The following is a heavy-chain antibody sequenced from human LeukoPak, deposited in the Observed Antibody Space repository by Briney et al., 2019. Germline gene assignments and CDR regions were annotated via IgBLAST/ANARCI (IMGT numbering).Heavy chain of an antibody. Sequence: PGGSLRLSCAASGFTFSSYSMNWVRQAPGKGLEWVSYISSSSSTIYYADSVKGRFTISRDNAKNSLYLQMNSLRAEDTAVYYCARESRKESFDYWGQGTLVTVSS. J-gene: IGHJ4*02. CDR2: ISSSSSTI. CDR3: ARESRKESFDY. D-gene: IGHD1-14*01. V-gene: IGHV3-48*01. CDR1: GFTFSSYS.